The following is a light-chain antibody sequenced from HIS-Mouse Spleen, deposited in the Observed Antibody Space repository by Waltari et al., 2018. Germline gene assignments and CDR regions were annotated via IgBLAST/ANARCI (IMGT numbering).Light chain of an antibody. CDR2: EDS. CDR1: AFPKHY. CDR3: YSTDSSGNHRV. J-gene: IGLJ2*01. Sequence: SYELTQPPSVSVSPGQTARITCSGVAFPKHYAYWYQQKSGQAPVLVIYEDSKRPSGIPERFSGSSSGTMATLTISGAQVEDEADYYCYSTDSSGNHRVFGGGTKLTVL. V-gene: IGLV3-10*01.